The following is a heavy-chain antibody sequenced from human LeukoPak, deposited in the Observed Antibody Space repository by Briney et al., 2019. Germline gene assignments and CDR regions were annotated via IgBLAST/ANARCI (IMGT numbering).Heavy chain of an antibody. CDR1: GFTFSDYY. Sequence: PGGSLRLSCAASGFTFSDYYMSWIRQPPGKGLEWIGEINHSGSTNYNPSLKSRVTMSVDTSKNQFSLKLSSVTAADTAVYYCARDRSAYDYDKRWFYYYMDVWGKGTTVTISS. J-gene: IGHJ6*03. V-gene: IGHV4-34*01. CDR2: INHSGST. D-gene: IGHD5-12*01. CDR3: ARDRSAYDYDKRWFYYYMDV.